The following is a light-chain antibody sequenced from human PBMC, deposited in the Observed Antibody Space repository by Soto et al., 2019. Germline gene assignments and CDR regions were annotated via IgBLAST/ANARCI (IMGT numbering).Light chain of an antibody. Sequence: EMVLTQSPGTLSLSPGERATLSCRASQNVNSNYLAWYQQKPGQAPRLLIYGASSRATGIPDRFSGSGSGTDFTLTISRLEPEDFAVYYCQQYGSSPYTFGQGTKLEIK. CDR1: QNVNSNY. CDR2: GAS. V-gene: IGKV3-20*01. CDR3: QQYGSSPYT. J-gene: IGKJ2*01.